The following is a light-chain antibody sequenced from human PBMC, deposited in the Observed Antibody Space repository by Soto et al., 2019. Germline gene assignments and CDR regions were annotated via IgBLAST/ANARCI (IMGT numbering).Light chain of an antibody. Sequence: EIVMTQSPLSLLVTPGEPASISCMSSQSLLHSNGYNYLDWYLQKPGQSPQLLIYLGSNRASGVPDRISGSGSGTDFTLKISRVEAEDVGVYYCMQALQTPFTFGPGTKVDIK. CDR1: QSLLHSNGYNY. J-gene: IGKJ3*01. CDR3: MQALQTPFT. CDR2: LGS. V-gene: IGKV2-28*01.